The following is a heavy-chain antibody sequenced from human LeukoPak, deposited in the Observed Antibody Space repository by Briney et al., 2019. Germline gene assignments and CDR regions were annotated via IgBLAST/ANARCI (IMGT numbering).Heavy chain of an antibody. CDR2: INPGDGDT. CDR1: GYTFTNYA. J-gene: IGHJ6*02. CDR3: ARRGVTTRDSYYYAMHV. V-gene: IGHV1-3*01. D-gene: IGHD2-21*02. Sequence: ASVKVSCKASGYTFTNYAVHWVRQAPGQRSEWMGRINPGDGDTKYSQNSQGRVTFARDTSANTAFMELSSLRSEDTAVYYCARRGVTTRDSYYYAMHVWGQGTTVTVSS.